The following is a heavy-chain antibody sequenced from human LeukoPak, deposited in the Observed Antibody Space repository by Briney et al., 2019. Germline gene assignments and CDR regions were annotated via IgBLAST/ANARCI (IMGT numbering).Heavy chain of an antibody. CDR1: GFTFSSYS. CDR2: ISSSSSYI. Sequence: GGSLRLSCAASGFTFSSYSMNWVRQAPGKGLEWVSSISSSSSYIYYADSVKGRFTISRDNAKNSLYLQMNSLRAEDTALYYCAKDISTTGTYYSDYWGQGTLVTVSS. CDR3: AKDISTTGTYYSDY. D-gene: IGHD1-1*01. V-gene: IGHV3-21*04. J-gene: IGHJ4*02.